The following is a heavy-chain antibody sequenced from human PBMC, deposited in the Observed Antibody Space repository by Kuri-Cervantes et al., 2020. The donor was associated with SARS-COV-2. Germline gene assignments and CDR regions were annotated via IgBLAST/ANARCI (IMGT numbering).Heavy chain of an antibody. J-gene: IGHJ6*03. V-gene: IGHV3-23*01. CDR2: ISGSGGST. Sequence: GGSLRLSCAASGFTFSSYAMSWVRQAPGKGLEWVSAISGSGGSTYYADSVKGRFTISRDNSKNTLYLQMNSLKTEDTAVYYCTTAGQSITIFGVVTNMDVWGKGTTVTVSS. D-gene: IGHD3-3*01. CDR3: TTAGQSITIFGVVTNMDV. CDR1: GFTFSSYA.